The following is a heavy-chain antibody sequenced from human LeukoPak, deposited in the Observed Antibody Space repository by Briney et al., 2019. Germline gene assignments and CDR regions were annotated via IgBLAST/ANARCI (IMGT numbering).Heavy chain of an antibody. CDR1: GFTFTRHS. D-gene: IGHD6-6*01. J-gene: IGHJ1*01. CDR2: IGIWNSPI. CDR3: AKAPPYNSSPEYFQH. V-gene: IGHV3-48*01. Sequence: GGSLRLSCAASGFTFTRHSMNWVRQAPGKGLEWVSFIGIWNSPIYYGDSVRGRFTISRDNSKDTLYLQMNSLRAEDTGVYYCAKAPPYNSSPEYFQHWGQGTLLTVSS.